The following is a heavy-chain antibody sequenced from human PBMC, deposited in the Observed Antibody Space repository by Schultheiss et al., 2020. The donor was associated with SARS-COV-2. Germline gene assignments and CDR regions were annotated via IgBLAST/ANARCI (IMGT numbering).Heavy chain of an antibody. CDR3: ARVGPAAVPYFDN. Sequence: SETLSLTCAVYGGSFSGYYWGWIRQPPGKGLEWIGNIHHRGTTYYNPSLKSRVTLSMDASTNQVSLTLTSVTTADTALYYCARVGPAAVPYFDNWGQGTLVTVSS. CDR1: GGSFSGYY. V-gene: IGHV4-34*01. J-gene: IGHJ4*02. CDR2: IHHRGTT. D-gene: IGHD2-2*01.